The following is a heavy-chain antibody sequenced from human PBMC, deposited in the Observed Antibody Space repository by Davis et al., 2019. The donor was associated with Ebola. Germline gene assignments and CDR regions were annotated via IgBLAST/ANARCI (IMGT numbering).Heavy chain of an antibody. V-gene: IGHV1-69*04. CDR3: ARDSCSSTSCYLYYYYGKDV. CDR1: GGTFSSYA. J-gene: IGHJ6*02. D-gene: IGHD2-2*01. Sequence: SSVKVSCKASGGTFSSYAISWVRQAPGQGLEWMGRIIPILGIANYAQKFQGRVTITADKSTSTAYMELSSLRSEDTAVYYCARDSCSSTSCYLYYYYGKDVWGQGTTVTVSS. CDR2: IIPILGIA.